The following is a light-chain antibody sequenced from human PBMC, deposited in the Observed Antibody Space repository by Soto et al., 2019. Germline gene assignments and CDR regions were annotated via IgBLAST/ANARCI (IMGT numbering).Light chain of an antibody. J-gene: IGKJ3*01. V-gene: IGKV2-28*01. CDR2: LGS. CDR3: VQNLQTPFT. CDR1: QSLLYSSGYNY. Sequence: DIVVTQSPLSLTVTPGEPASISCRSSQSLLYSSGYNYLDWYLQKPGQSPHLLVYLGSYRASGVPDRFSGSGSGTDFTLTISRVEAEDVGVYYCVQNLQTPFTFGPGTKVDIK.